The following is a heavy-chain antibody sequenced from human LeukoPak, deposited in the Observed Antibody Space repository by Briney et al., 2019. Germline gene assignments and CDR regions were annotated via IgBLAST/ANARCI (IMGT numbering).Heavy chain of an antibody. D-gene: IGHD3-10*01. CDR2: INPNSGGT. CDR1: GFTFIGYY. V-gene: IGHV1-2*02. Sequence: ASVKVSCKASGFTFIGYYIHWVRQAPGQGLEWMGWINPNSGGTNYAQRFQGKVTMTRDTSITTAYMELSRLTSDDTAVYYCAGGTTMVRGLFVTFSWFHPWGQGTLVTGSS. J-gene: IGHJ5*02. CDR3: AGGTTMVRGLFVTFSWFHP.